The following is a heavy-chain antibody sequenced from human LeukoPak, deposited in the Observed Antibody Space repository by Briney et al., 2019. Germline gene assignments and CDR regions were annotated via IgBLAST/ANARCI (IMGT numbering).Heavy chain of an antibody. Sequence: GRSPRLSCTISALTLSSYELNWARQAPGKGLEWVSYMRRSGTTIYYADSVKGRFTISRDNAKNSLYLQMNSLRVEDTAVYYCATRVPYTGYKNWGQGTLVTVSS. CDR2: MRRSGTTI. D-gene: IGHD5-24*01. J-gene: IGHJ4*02. V-gene: IGHV3-48*03. CDR1: ALTLSSYE. CDR3: ATRVPYTGYKN.